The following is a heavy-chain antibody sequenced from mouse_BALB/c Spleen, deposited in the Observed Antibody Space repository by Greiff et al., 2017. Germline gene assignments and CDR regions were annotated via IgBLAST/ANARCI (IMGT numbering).Heavy chain of an antibody. J-gene: IGHJ4*01. CDR1: GYSITSDYA. D-gene: IGHD2-2*01. V-gene: IGHV3-2*02. CDR3: ARAGWLREGMDY. CDR2: ISYSGST. Sequence: EVKLQESGPGLVKPSQSLSLTCTVTGYSITSDYAWNWIRQFPGNKLEWMGYISYSGSTSYNPSLKSRISITRDTSKNQFFLQLNSVTTEDTATYYCARAGWLREGMDYWGQGTSVTVSS.